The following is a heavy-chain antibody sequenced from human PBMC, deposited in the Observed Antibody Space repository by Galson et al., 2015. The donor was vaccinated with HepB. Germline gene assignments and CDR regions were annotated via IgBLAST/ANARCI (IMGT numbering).Heavy chain of an antibody. CDR1: GFTFSSYE. D-gene: IGHD2-15*01. V-gene: IGHV3-48*03. CDR3: ARVSVVARRGPFDY. CDR2: ISSTGNTI. Sequence: SLRLSCAASGFTFSSYEMNWVRQAPGKGLEWVSYISSTGNTIYYADSVRGRFTISRDNAKKSLYLQMNSLRAEDTAVYYCARVSVVARRGPFDYWGQGTLVTVSS. J-gene: IGHJ4*02.